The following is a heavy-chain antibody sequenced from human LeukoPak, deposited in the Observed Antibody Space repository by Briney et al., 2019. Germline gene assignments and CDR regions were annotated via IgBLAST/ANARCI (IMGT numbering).Heavy chain of an antibody. CDR2: IYYSGST. V-gene: IGHV4-59*01. D-gene: IGHD5-18*01. CDR1: GGSISSYH. J-gene: IGHJ4*02. Sequence: SETLSLTCTVSGGSISSYHWSWIRQPPGKGLEWIGYIYYSGSTNYNPSLKSRVTISVDTSKNQFSLKLSSVTAADTAVYYCARIPTAKYYFDYWGQGTLVTVSS. CDR3: ARIPTAKYYFDY.